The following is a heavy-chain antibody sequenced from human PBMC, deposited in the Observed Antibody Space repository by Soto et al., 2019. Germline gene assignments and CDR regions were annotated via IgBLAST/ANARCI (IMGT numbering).Heavy chain of an antibody. Sequence: SGPTLVNPTQTLTLTCTFSGFSLSTSGVGVGWIRQPPGKALEWLALIYWDDDKRYSPSLRSRLTITKDTSKNQVVLTMTNMDLVDTPKYSFIQGRCGGDGLQSYASYSYSGMAVGGKGPTAPAS. CDR2: IYWDDDK. CDR3: IQGRCGGDGLQSYASYSYSGMAV. V-gene: IGHV2-5*02. J-gene: IGHJ6*04. D-gene: IGHD2-21*02. CDR1: GFSLSTSGVG.